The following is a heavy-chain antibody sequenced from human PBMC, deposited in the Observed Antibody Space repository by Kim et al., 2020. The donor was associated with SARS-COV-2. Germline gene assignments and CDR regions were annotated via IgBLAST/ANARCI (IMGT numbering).Heavy chain of an antibody. CDR1: GYSFTSYW. V-gene: IGHV5-51*01. CDR3: ARRGWGSRGFREFVDY. J-gene: IGHJ4*02. Sequence: GESLKISCKGSGYSFTSYWIGWVRQMPGKGLEWMGIIYPGDSDTRYSPSFQGQVTISADKSISTAYLQWSSLKASDTAMYYCARRGWGSRGFREFVDYWGQGTLVTVSS. D-gene: IGHD3-10*01. CDR2: IYPGDSDT.